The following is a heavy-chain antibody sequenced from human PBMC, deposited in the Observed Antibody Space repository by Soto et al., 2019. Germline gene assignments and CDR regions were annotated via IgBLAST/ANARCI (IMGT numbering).Heavy chain of an antibody. CDR2: ISYDGRNK. D-gene: IGHD6-19*01. J-gene: IGHJ6*02. CDR1: GFTFSSYG. CDR3: VKDGSSGWPYFYDMDV. V-gene: IGHV3-30*18. Sequence: GGSLRLSCAASGFTFSSYGMHWVRQAPGKGLEWVAVISYDGRNKYYADAVKGRFTISRDNSKNTLYLQMSSLRAEDTAVYYCVKDGSSGWPYFYDMDVWGQGTTVTVS.